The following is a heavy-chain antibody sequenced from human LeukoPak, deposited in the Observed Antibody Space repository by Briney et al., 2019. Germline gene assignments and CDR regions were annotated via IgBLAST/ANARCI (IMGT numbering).Heavy chain of an antibody. D-gene: IGHD2-15*01. V-gene: IGHV3-30-3*01. CDR2: ISYDGSNK. CDR1: GFTFSSYA. J-gene: IGHJ4*02. Sequence: GGSLRLSCAASGFTFSSYAMHWVRQAPGKGLEWVAVISYDGSNKYYADSVKGRITISRDKSKNTLFLQMNSLRAEDTAVYYCAKDQSCSGGSRYFDYWGQGNLVTVSS. CDR3: AKDQSCSGGSRYFDY.